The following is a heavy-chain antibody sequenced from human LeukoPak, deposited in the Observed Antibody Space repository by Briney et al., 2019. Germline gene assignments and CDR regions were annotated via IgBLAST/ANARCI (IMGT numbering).Heavy chain of an antibody. V-gene: IGHV3-49*04. J-gene: IGHJ4*02. CDR1: GFTFGDYA. Sequence: GGSLRLSCTASGFTFGDYAMSWVRQAPGKGLGWVGFIRSKAYGGTTEYAASVKGRFTISRDDSKSIAYLQMNSLKTEDTAVYYCTRDKGLYSSSWLDYWGQGTLVTVSS. CDR3: TRDKGLYSSSWLDY. CDR2: IRSKAYGGTT. D-gene: IGHD6-13*01.